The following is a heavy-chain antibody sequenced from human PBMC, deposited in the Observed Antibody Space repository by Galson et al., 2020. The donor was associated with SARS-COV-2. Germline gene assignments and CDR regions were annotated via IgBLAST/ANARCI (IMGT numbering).Heavy chain of an antibody. V-gene: IGHV3-23*01. J-gene: IGHJ4*02. CDR3: AKDPGYSYGTYFDS. CDR1: GFTFDNYD. CDR2: ISRSGVGT. Sequence: GGSLRLSCAASGFTFDNYDMSWVRQAPGKGLEWVSSISRSGVGTFYADSVKGRFTISRDNSRNTLSLQMTSLRADDTALYYCAKDPGYSYGTYFDSWGQGTPVTVSS. D-gene: IGHD5-18*01.